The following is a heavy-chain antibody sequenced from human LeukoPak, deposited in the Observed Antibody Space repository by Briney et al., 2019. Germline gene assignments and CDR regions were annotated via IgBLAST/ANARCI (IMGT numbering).Heavy chain of an antibody. J-gene: IGHJ4*02. CDR3: ARARGGYYYFDY. Sequence: SETLSLTCTVSGGSVSSGSYYWSWIRQPPGKGLEWIGYIYYSGSTNYNPSLKSRVTISVDTSKNQFSLKLSSVTAADTAVYYCARARGGYYYFDYWGQGTLVTVSS. CDR2: IYYSGST. CDR1: GGSVSSGSYY. D-gene: IGHD1-26*01. V-gene: IGHV4-61*01.